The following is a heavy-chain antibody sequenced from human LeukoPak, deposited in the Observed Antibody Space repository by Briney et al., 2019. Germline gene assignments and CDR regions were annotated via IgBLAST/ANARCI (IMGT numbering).Heavy chain of an antibody. Sequence: SETLSLTCTVSGGSISSYYWSWIRQPAGKGLEWIGCIYTSGSTNYNPSLKSRVTMSVDTSKNQFSLKLSSVTAADTAVYYCARVPLDYDILTGPEDLGDAFDIWGQGTMVTVSS. D-gene: IGHD3-9*01. CDR1: GGSISSYY. V-gene: IGHV4-4*07. CDR3: ARVPLDYDILTGPEDLGDAFDI. CDR2: IYTSGST. J-gene: IGHJ3*02.